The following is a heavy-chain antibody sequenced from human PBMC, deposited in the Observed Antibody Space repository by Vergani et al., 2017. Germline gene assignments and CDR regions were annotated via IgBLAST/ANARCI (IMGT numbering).Heavy chain of an antibody. D-gene: IGHD6-19*01. CDR2: IKQDGSGK. CDR1: GFTFSSYW. V-gene: IGHV3-7*03. CDR3: ARGIPGAVADY. J-gene: IGHJ4*02. Sequence: EVQLVESGGGLVQPGGSLRLSCAASGFTFSSYWMSWVRQAPGKGLEWVANIKQDGSGKYYVDSVKGRFTISRDNAKNSLYLQMNSLRAEDTAVYYCARGIPGAVADYWGQGTLVTVSS.